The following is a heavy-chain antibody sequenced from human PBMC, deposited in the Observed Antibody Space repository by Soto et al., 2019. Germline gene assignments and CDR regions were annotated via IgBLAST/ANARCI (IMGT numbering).Heavy chain of an antibody. Sequence: QVQLVQSGAEVKKPGASVKVSCKASGYTFTSYGISWGRQAPGPGLEWMGWISAYNGNTNYAQKLQGRVTMTTDTSTSTAYMELRSLRSDDTAVYYCARDTIFGVVHDAFDIWGQGTMVTVSS. V-gene: IGHV1-18*04. J-gene: IGHJ3*02. CDR3: ARDTIFGVVHDAFDI. CDR2: ISAYNGNT. CDR1: GYTFTSYG. D-gene: IGHD3-3*01.